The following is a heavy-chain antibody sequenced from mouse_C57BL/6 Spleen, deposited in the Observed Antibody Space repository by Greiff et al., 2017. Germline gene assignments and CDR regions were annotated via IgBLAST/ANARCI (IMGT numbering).Heavy chain of an antibody. CDR2: INPNNGGT. D-gene: IGHD3-2*02. Sequence: EVKLQQSGPELVKPGASVKISCKASGYTFPDYYMNWVKQSHGKSLEWIGDINPNNGGTSYNQKFKGKATLTVDKSSSTAYMELRSLTSEDSAVYYCARRSSGYAMDYWGQGTSVTVSS. V-gene: IGHV1-26*01. J-gene: IGHJ4*01. CDR1: GYTFPDYY. CDR3: ARRSSGYAMDY.